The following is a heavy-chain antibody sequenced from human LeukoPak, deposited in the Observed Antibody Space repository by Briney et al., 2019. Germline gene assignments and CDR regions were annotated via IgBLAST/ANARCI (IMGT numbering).Heavy chain of an antibody. CDR2: IHYSGYT. V-gene: IGHV4-59*11. Sequence: SETLSLTCTVSGGSISSHYWSWFRQPPGKGLEWIGYIHYSGYTNYNPSFKSRVTISVETSQNQFSLNLTSVTAADTAVYYCARGPGGVSAYFWGQGTLVTVSS. CDR1: GGSISSHY. D-gene: IGHD2-8*01. J-gene: IGHJ4*02. CDR3: ARGPGGVSAYF.